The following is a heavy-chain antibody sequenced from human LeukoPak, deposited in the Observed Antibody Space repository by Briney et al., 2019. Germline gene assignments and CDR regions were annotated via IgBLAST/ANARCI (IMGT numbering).Heavy chain of an antibody. CDR1: GGSISGRSYY. CDR2: IYISGTT. CDR3: ARTMYYYESSGYRDYFDS. D-gene: IGHD3-22*01. V-gene: IGHV4-61*02. Sequence: SETLSLTCTVSGGSISGRSYYWHWIRQPAGKGLEWIGRIYISGTTNYNPSLKSRVTISADTSKNQFSLRPSSATAADTAVYYCARTMYYYESSGYRDYFDSWGQGTLVTVSS. J-gene: IGHJ4*02.